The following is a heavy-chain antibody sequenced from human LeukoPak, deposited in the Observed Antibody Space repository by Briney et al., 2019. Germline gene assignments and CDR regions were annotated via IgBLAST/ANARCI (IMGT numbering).Heavy chain of an antibody. D-gene: IGHD4-23*01. V-gene: IGHV4-34*01. J-gene: IGHJ4*02. CDR3: ARGDYGGNSDPSDY. CDR1: GGSFSGYY. CDR2: IHHSGST. Sequence: PSETLSLTCAVYGGSFSGYYWSWIRQPPGKGLEWIGEIHHSGSTNYNPSLKSRVTISVDTSKNQFSLKLSSVTAADTAVYYCARGDYGGNSDPSDYWGQGTLVTVSS.